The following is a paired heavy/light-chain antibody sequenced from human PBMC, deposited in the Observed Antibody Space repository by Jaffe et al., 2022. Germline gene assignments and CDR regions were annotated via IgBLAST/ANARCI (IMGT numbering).Heavy chain of an antibody. V-gene: IGHV3-73*02. CDR1: GFTFSDSA. CDR2: IKSKANNYAT. J-gene: IGHJ5*02. Sequence: EVYLVESGGGLVQPGGSLKLSCAASGFTFSDSALHWVRQASGKGLEWVGRIKSKANNYATTYAASVKGRFTISRDDSKNTAYLQMNSLKTEDTAVYYCWGYNGLDGFDPWGQGTLVTVSS. CDR3: WGYNGLDGFDP. D-gene: IGHD5-12*01.
Light chain of an antibody. CDR2: EVS. CDR1: SSDVGGNKY. CDR3: TSYTSSNTWV. J-gene: IGLJ2*01. Sequence: QSALTQPASVSGSPGQSITISCTGSSSDVGGNKYVSWYQQHPGKVPKLMIYEVSNRPSGVSNRFSGSKSGNTASLTISGLQVEDEADYYCTSYTSSNTWVFGGGTKLTVL. V-gene: IGLV2-14*01.